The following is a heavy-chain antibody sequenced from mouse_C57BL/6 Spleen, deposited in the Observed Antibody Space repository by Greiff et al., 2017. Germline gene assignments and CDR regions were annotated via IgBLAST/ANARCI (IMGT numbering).Heavy chain of an antibody. CDR2: IYPGDGDT. V-gene: IGHV1-82*01. CDR3: ARGDPITTVVADY. J-gene: IGHJ2*01. D-gene: IGHD1-1*01. CDR1: GYAFSSSW. Sequence: VQLQQSGPELVKPGASVKISCKASGYAFSSSWMNWVKQRPGKGLEWIGRIYPGDGDTNYNGKFKGKATLTADKSSSTAYMQLSSLTSEDSAVYFCARGDPITTVVADYWGQGTTLTVSS.